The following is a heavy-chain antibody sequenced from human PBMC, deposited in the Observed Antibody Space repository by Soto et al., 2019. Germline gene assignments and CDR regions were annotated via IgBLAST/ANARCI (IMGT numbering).Heavy chain of an antibody. J-gene: IGHJ6*02. D-gene: IGHD3-9*01. Sequence: SQTLSLTCAISGDSFSSNSAALNWIRQSPSRGLEWLGRTYYRSKWYNDYAVSVKSRITINPDTSKNQFSLQLNSVTPEDTAVYYCARETGHPDYGMDVWGQGTTVTVSS. CDR1: GDSFSSNSAA. CDR2: TYYRSKWYN. CDR3: ARETGHPDYGMDV. V-gene: IGHV6-1*01.